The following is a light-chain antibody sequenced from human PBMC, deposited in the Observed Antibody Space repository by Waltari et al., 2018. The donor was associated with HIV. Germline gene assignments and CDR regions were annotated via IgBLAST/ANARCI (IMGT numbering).Light chain of an antibody. Sequence: DIQITQSPSSVSASVGDRVTITCRASRDISSWLAWYQQNPGKAPKLLIYGASSLQSGVPSRFSGSGSGTHFTLTINSLQPEDFGTYYCQQAVSPLLTFGGGTKVDIK. CDR1: RDISSW. CDR2: GAS. CDR3: QQAVSPLLT. J-gene: IGKJ4*01. V-gene: IGKV1-12*01.